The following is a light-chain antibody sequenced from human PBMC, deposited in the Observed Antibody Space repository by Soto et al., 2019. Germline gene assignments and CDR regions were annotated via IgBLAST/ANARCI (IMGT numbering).Light chain of an antibody. CDR3: QQYYSSPWT. CDR1: QSVSSSY. Sequence: EIVLTQSPGTLSLSPGERATLSCRASQSVSSSYLAWYKQTPGQAPRIXSYGASSRATGIPDRCSGSGAGTDFTLTISSLQAEVVAVYYCQQYYSSPWTFGQGTKVDIK. V-gene: IGKV3-20*01. J-gene: IGKJ1*01. CDR2: GAS.